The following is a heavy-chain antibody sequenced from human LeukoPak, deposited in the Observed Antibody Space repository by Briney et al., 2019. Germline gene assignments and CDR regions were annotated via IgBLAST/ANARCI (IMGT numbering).Heavy chain of an antibody. CDR1: SYSFTSYG. J-gene: IGHJ4*02. Sequence: ASVKVSCKASSYSFTSYGFSWVRQAPGQGLEWMGWISAYNGNTKYAQKLQGRVTMTTDTSTSTAYMELSSLGSEDTAVYYCARELSVGSFDYWGQGTLVTVSS. D-gene: IGHD3-16*02. CDR3: ARELSVGSFDY. V-gene: IGHV1-18*01. CDR2: ISAYNGNT.